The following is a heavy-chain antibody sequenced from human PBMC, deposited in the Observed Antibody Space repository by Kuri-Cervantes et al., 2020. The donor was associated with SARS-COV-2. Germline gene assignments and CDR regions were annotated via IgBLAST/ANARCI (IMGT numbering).Heavy chain of an antibody. D-gene: IGHD1-1*01. CDR1: GGSISSGDYY. V-gene: IGHV4-30-4*01. J-gene: IGHJ6*02. CDR2: IYYSGST. Sequence: LRLSCTVSGGSISSGDYYWSWIRQPPGKGLEWIGYIYYSGSTYYNPSLKSRVTISVDTSKNQFSLKLSSVTAADTAVYYCARESRTESYYYGMDVWGQGTTVTVSS. CDR3: ARESRTESYYYGMDV.